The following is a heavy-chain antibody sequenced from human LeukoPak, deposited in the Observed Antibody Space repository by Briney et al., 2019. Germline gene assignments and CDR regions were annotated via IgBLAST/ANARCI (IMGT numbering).Heavy chain of an antibody. CDR2: ISYDGSNK. Sequence: PGGSLRLSCAASGFTFSSYAMHWVRQAPGKGLEWVAVISYDGSNKYYADSVKGRFTISRDNSKNTLYLQMNSLRAKDTAVYYCARSMTTVPNAFDIWGQGTMVTVSS. V-gene: IGHV3-30-3*01. D-gene: IGHD4-17*01. CDR3: ARSMTTVPNAFDI. J-gene: IGHJ3*02. CDR1: GFTFSSYA.